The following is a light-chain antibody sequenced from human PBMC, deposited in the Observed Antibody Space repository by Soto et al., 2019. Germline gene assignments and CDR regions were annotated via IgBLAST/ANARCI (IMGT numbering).Light chain of an antibody. CDR3: QQTYTTPEIT. J-gene: IGKJ5*01. CDR2: AAS. V-gene: IGKV1-39*01. Sequence: DIQMTQSPSSLSASVGDRVTITCRASQSISSYLNWYQQKPGQAPKLLIYAASSLQSGVPSRFSGSGSGTDFTLTISSLQTDDFAIYYCQQTYTTPEITFGQGTRLEIK. CDR1: QSISSY.